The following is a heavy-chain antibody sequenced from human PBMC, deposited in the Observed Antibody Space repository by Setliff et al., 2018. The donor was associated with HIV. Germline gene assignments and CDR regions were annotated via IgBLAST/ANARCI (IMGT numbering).Heavy chain of an antibody. D-gene: IGHD3-22*01. J-gene: IGHJ6*04. V-gene: IGHV4-4*07. CDR3: GTGSQSSGYRTSFLDV. Sequence: SETLSLTCTVSGGSVSGYYWSWIRQSAGKRLEWIGRLYSSETSSYNPSLKSRLSMSVDTFNNQFSLKLSSVTAADTAVYYCGTGSQSSGYRTSFLDVWGKGTTVTVSS. CDR1: GGSVSGYY. CDR2: LYSSETS.